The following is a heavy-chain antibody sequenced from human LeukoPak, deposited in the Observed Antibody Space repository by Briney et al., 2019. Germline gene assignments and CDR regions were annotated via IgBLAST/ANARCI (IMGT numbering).Heavy chain of an antibody. V-gene: IGHV3-7*01. CDR1: GFTFSSYW. CDR3: AIEDDSSGLDY. Sequence: PRGSLRLSCAASGFTFSSYWMSWVRQAPGKGLEWVANIKQDGREKNYVYSVKGRFTISRDNAKNSLYLQMNSLRAEDTAVYYCAIEDDSSGLDYWGQGTLVTVSS. CDR2: IKQDGREK. D-gene: IGHD3-22*01. J-gene: IGHJ4*02.